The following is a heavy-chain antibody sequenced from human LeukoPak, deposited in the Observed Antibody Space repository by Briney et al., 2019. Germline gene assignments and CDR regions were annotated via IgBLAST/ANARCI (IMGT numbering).Heavy chain of an antibody. CDR2: IIPIFGTA. V-gene: IGHV1-69*13. Sequence: ASVKVSCKASGYTFTSYGISWVRQAPGQGLEWMGGIIPIFGTANYAQKFQGRVTITADESTSTAYMELSSLRSEDTAVYYCARGYYGSGSYPYYYYYMDVWGKGTTVTISS. D-gene: IGHD3-10*01. CDR3: ARGYYGSGSYPYYYYYMDV. CDR1: GYTFTSYG. J-gene: IGHJ6*03.